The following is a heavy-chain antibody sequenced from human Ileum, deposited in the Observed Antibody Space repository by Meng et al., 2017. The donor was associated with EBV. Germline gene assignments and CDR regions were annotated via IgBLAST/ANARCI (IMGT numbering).Heavy chain of an antibody. J-gene: IGHJ4*02. V-gene: IGHV4-4*02. CDR2: ILHAGVT. Sequence: QVQLHESGPRLEKPSGTLSLTCSVSDDSTIRSNWWSWVRQPPGKGLEWIGEILHAGVTNYNPSLKSRVSMSVDRSRIQASLNLNSVTAADTAIYYCARGEDYTWDVWGQGILVTVSS. CDR3: ARGEDYTWDV. D-gene: IGHD3-16*01. CDR1: DDSTIRSNW.